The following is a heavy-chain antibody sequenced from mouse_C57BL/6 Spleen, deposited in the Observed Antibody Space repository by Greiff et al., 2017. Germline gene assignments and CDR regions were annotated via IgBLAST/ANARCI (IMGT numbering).Heavy chain of an antibody. CDR1: GYTFTSYW. CDR2: IHPNSGST. CDR3: ARSKSYYGLDY. J-gene: IGHJ2*01. Sequence: VQLQQPGAELVKPGASVKLSCKASGYTFTSYWMHWVKQRPGQGLEWIGMIHPNSGSTNYNEKFKSKATLTVDKSSSTAYMQLSSLTSEDSAVYYCARSKSYYGLDYWGQGTTLTVSS. D-gene: IGHD2-1*01. V-gene: IGHV1-64*01.